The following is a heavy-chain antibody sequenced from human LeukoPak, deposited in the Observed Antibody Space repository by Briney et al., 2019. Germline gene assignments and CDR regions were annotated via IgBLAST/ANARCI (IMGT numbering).Heavy chain of an antibody. Sequence: PGGTLRLSCAASGFTFSSFGMSWVRQAPGKGLEWVSAISGSGGSTYYADSVKGRFTISRDNSKNTLYLQMNSLRAEDTAIYYCARENWVYNWKYDSSGSGINYWGQGTLVTVSS. V-gene: IGHV3-23*01. CDR2: ISGSGGST. D-gene: IGHD3-22*01. J-gene: IGHJ4*02. CDR1: GFTFSSFG. CDR3: ARENWVYNWKYDSSGSGINY.